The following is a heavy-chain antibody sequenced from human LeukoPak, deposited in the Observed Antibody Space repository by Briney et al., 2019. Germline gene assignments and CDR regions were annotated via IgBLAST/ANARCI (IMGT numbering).Heavy chain of an antibody. CDR2: ISSSGRNI. J-gene: IGHJ6*03. D-gene: IGHD3-10*01. CDR1: RFTFSSYS. CDR3: AREGSGSPSGGRYYYYMDV. Sequence: GRSLRLSCAPSRFTFSSYSMNCVRQAAGKGLEWVSYISSSGRNIYYTDSVKGRFTISRDNAKNSLYLQMNSLRAEDTAVYYCAREGSGSPSGGRYYYYMDVWGKGTTVTVSS. V-gene: IGHV3-48*04.